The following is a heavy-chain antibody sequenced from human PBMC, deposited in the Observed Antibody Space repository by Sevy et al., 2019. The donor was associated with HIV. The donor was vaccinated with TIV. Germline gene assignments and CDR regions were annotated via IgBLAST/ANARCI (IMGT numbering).Heavy chain of an antibody. Sequence: GGSLRLSCAASGFTFSDYYMSWIRQAPGKGLEWVSYISSSSSYTNYEDSVKGRFTISRDNAKNSLYLQMNSLRAEDTAVYYCARDLTGYYGSGSYEYWGQGTLVTVSS. J-gene: IGHJ4*02. CDR1: GFTFSDYY. V-gene: IGHV3-11*06. CDR3: ARDLTGYYGSGSYEY. CDR2: ISSSSSYT. D-gene: IGHD3-10*01.